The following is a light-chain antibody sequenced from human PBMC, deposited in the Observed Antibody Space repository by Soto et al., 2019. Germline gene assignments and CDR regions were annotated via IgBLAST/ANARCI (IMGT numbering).Light chain of an antibody. CDR2: EVA. CDR1: SSDVGGYDY. V-gene: IGLV2-14*01. J-gene: IGLJ3*02. CDR3: SSHSSSNTLVV. Sequence: QSALTQPASVSGSPGQSITISCTGSSSDVGGYDYVSWYQHQPGKAPKLMIYEVASRPSGVSNRLSGSKSGNTASLTIAGLRAEDEGDYYCSSHSSSNTLVVFGGGTKLTVL.